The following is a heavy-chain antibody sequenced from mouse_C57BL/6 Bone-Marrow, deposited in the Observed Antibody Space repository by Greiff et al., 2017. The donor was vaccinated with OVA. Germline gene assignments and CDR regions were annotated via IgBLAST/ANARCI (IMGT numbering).Heavy chain of an antibody. CDR2: IYPRSGNT. CDR1: GYTFTSYG. V-gene: IGHV1-81*01. Sequence: QVQLQQSGAELARPGASVKLSCKASGYTFTSYGISWVKQRTGQGLEWIGEIYPRSGNTYYNEKFKGKATLTADKSSSTAYMELRSLTSEDSAVYFCARLTTVVAEDYWYFDVWGTGTTVTVSS. J-gene: IGHJ1*03. D-gene: IGHD1-1*01. CDR3: ARLTTVVAEDYWYFDV.